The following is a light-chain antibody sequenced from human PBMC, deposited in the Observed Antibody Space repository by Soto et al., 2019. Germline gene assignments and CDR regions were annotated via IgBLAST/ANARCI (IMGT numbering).Light chain of an antibody. J-gene: IGKJ1*01. CDR2: GAS. V-gene: IGKV3-20*01. CDR3: QQYGSSPWT. Sequence: EIVLTQSPGTLSLSPGERATLSCRASQSVSSNYLAWYQQKHGQAPRPLIYGASSRATGIPDRFSGSGAGTDFTLTISRQESEDFAVYYCQQYGSSPWTFGQGTKVEIK. CDR1: QSVSSNY.